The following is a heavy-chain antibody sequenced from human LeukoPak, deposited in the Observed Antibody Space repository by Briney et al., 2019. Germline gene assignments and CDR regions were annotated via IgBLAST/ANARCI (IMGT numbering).Heavy chain of an antibody. CDR2: ISSNGGNR. J-gene: IGHJ4*02. Sequence: GGSLRLSCAASGFTFSNYAMHWVRQPPGKGLEYVSVISSNGGNRYYANSVKGRFTISRDNAKNSLYLQMNSLRAEDTAVYYCARQYCSSTSCYFDYWGQGTLVTVPS. D-gene: IGHD2-2*01. CDR3: ARQYCSSTSCYFDY. CDR1: GFTFSNYA. V-gene: IGHV3-64*01.